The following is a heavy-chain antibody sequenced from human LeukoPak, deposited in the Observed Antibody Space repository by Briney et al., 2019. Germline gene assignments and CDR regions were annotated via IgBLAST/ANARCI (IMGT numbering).Heavy chain of an antibody. CDR1: GYTFTGYY. Sequence: ASVKVSCKVSGYTFTGYYMHWVRQAPGQGLEWMGRINPNSGGTNYAQKFQGRVTMTRDTSISTAYMELSRLRSDDTAVYYCARALYNWNDVGWFDPWGQGTLVTVSS. CDR2: INPNSGGT. J-gene: IGHJ5*02. V-gene: IGHV1-2*06. CDR3: ARALYNWNDVGWFDP. D-gene: IGHD1-1*01.